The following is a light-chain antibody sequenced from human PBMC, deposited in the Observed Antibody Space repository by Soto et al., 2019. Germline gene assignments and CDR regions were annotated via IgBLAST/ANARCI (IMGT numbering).Light chain of an antibody. CDR2: DVA. J-gene: IGKJ1*01. CDR1: QSVSNS. Sequence: VTQSPATMSLSPSCLSRRGCIASQSVSNSLAWYQQKPGQTPRLLIYDVANRATGIPARFSGSGSGTDFTLTITSLEPEDFAVYFCHQRYNWPRVTFGQGTKVDIK. V-gene: IGKV3-11*01. CDR3: HQRYNWPRVT.